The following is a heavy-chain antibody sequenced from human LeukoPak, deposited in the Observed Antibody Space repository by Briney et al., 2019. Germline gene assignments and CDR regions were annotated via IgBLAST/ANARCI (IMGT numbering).Heavy chain of an antibody. Sequence: SETLSLTCTVSGGSISSYYWSWIRQPPGKGLEWIGYIYYSGSTYYNPSLKSRVTISVDTSKNQFSLKLSSVTAADTAVYYCARAIVGRYYFDYWGQGTLVTVSS. CDR2: IYYSGST. CDR3: ARAIVGRYYFDY. D-gene: IGHD1-26*01. V-gene: IGHV4-59*12. CDR1: GGSISSYY. J-gene: IGHJ4*02.